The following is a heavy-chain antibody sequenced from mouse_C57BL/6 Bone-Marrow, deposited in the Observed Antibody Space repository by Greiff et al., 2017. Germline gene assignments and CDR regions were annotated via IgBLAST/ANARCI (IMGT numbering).Heavy chain of an antibody. CDR1: GFTFSSYG. Sequence: EVQLVESGGDLVKPGGSLKLSCAASGFTFSSYGMSWVRQTPDKRLEWVATISSGGSYTYYPDSVKGRFTISRDNAKNTLYLQMSSLKSEDTAMYYCARRSWHYFDYWGQGTTLTVSS. J-gene: IGHJ2*01. V-gene: IGHV5-6*01. CDR3: ARRSWHYFDY. CDR2: ISSGGSYT.